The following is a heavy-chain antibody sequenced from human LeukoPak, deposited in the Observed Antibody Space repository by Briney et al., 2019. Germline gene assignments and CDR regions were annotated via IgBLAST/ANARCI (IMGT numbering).Heavy chain of an antibody. CDR3: SSCRQTVIYF. J-gene: IGHJ1*01. Sequence: GPLSSSGVASGFTSSSTYVSGVRQPPGRGLGGVAIVYSRGTMNYADSVKGRFTISRDSAKNTLSLQMNSLRPEDTAVYSCSSCRQTVIYF. D-gene: IGHD2-21*02. CDR1: GFTSSSTY. CDR2: VYSRGTM. V-gene: IGHV3-66*02.